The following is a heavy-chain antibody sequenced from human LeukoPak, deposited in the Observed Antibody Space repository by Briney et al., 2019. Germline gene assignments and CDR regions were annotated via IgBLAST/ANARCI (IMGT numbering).Heavy chain of an antibody. CDR3: ARDPVHAKYDSSGYLY. J-gene: IGHJ4*02. D-gene: IGHD3-22*01. CDR1: GYTFTSYG. V-gene: IGHV1-18*01. CDR2: ISAYNGNT. Sequence: ASVKVSCKASGYTFTSYGISWVRQAPGQGLEWMGWISAYNGNTNYAQKLQGRVTMTTDTSTSTAYRELRSLRSDDTAVYYCARDPVHAKYDSSGYLYWGQGTLVTVSS.